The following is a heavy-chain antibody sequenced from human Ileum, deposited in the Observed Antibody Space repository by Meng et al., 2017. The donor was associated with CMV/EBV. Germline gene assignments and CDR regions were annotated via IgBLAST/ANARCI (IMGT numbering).Heavy chain of an antibody. CDR3: ARVWGIAVRPLDY. D-gene: IGHD6-6*01. CDR1: GDSVSSVNNY. CDR2: IHDSGNT. Sequence: HVQLPESVPDLVKPSQTRTLTCTFSGDSVSSVNNYWSWIRQTPGTDRKWIVHIHDSGNTYYNPSLQSRFTISVDTSKNQFSLKLSSVTAADTAVYYCARVWGIAVRPLDYWGQGTLVTVSS. J-gene: IGHJ4*02. V-gene: IGHV4-30-4*01.